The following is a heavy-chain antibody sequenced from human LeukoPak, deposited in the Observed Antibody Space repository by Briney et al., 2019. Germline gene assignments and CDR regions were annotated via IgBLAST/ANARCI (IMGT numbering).Heavy chain of an antibody. V-gene: IGHV3-30*01. D-gene: IGHD3-22*01. J-gene: IGHJ4*02. CDR3: AREDYYDSSGYYLDY. CDR1: GFTFSSYA. Sequence: GGSLRLSCAASGFTFSSYAMHWVRQAPDKGLECVSVISYEGSNKYYADSVKGRFTISRDNSKNTLYLQMNSVRAEDTAVYYCAREDYYDSSGYYLDYWGQGTLVTVSS. CDR2: ISYEGSNK.